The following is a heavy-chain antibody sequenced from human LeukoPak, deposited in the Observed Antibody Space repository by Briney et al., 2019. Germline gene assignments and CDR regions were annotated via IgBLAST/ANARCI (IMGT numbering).Heavy chain of an antibody. J-gene: IGHJ4*02. Sequence: PGGSLRLSCAASGFTFSSYGMHWVRQAPGKGLEWVAVMWYDGSNKYYADSVKGRFTISRDNSKNTLYLQMNSLRAEDTAVYYCARDRGIAVAGQDYFDYWGQGTLVTVSS. CDR2: MWYDGSNK. CDR3: ARDRGIAVAGQDYFDY. CDR1: GFTFSSYG. D-gene: IGHD6-19*01. V-gene: IGHV3-33*01.